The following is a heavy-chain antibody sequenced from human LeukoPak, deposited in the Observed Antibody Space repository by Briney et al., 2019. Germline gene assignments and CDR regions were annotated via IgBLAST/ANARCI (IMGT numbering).Heavy chain of an antibody. D-gene: IGHD2-2*01. J-gene: IGHJ5*02. Sequence: SQTLSLTCAISGDSVSSNSAAWNWIRQSPSRGLEWLGRTYYRSKWYNDYAVSVKSRITINPDTSKNQFSLQLNSVTPEDTAVYYCARGVVREVGYCSSTSCYLSNNWFDPWGQGTLVTVSS. V-gene: IGHV6-1*01. CDR3: ARGVVREVGYCSSTSCYLSNNWFDP. CDR1: GDSVSSNSAA. CDR2: TYYRSKWYN.